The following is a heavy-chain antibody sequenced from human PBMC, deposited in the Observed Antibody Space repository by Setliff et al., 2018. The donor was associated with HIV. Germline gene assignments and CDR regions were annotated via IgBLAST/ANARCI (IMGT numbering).Heavy chain of an antibody. CDR1: GGSISSGGYY. D-gene: IGHD3-16*01. V-gene: IGHV4-31*03. CDR2: IYKNGDT. J-gene: IGHJ4*02. CDR3: ARGGRKDLTDN. Sequence: PSETLSLTCTVSGGSISSGGYYWSWIRQHPGQGLEWMGYIYKNGDTYYNLSLKSRMTISLDTSKNQFFLKLNSVTAADTAVYYCARGGRKDLTDNWGQGTLVTVSS.